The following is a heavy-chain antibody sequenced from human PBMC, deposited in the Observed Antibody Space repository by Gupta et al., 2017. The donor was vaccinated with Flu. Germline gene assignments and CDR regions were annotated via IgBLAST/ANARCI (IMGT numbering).Heavy chain of an antibody. D-gene: IGHD4-17*01. Sequence: EVQLVESGGGLVQPGGSLRLSCAASGFTFSSYDMNWVRQAPGKGLEWVSYISSSGRTMYYADSVKGRFTISRDNAKNSLYLQMNSLRAEDTAVYNCARVQGLRTISVHYYYMDVWGKGTTVTVSS. CDR2: ISSSGRTM. CDR1: GFTFSSYD. J-gene: IGHJ6*03. CDR3: ARVQGLRTISVHYYYMDV. V-gene: IGHV3-48*03.